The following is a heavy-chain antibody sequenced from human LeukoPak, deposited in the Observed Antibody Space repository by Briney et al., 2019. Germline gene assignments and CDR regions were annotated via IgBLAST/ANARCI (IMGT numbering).Heavy chain of an antibody. CDR3: ARGDRGTGQHFDY. D-gene: IGHD1-1*01. J-gene: IGHJ4*02. V-gene: IGHV3-53*01. CDR1: GFTVSNNY. CDR2: IFAGVGT. Sequence: GGSLRLSCAASGFTVSNNYMTWVRQAPGKGLEWVSIIFAGVGTYYADSVRGRFTISRDNSKNTLYLQMNSLEAEDAAVYYCARGDRGTGQHFDYWGQGTLVTVS.